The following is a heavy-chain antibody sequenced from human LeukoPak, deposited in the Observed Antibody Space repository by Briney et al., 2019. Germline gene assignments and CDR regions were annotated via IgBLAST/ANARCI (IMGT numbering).Heavy chain of an antibody. D-gene: IGHD6-13*01. Sequence: GGSLRLSCAASGFTFSMYSMSWVRQAPGKGLEWVSYISSSGSTIYYADSVKGRFTISRDNAKNSLYLQMNSLRAEDTAVYYCARDTTPIRIAAAGTGDPGGDYWGQGTLVTVSS. J-gene: IGHJ4*02. CDR1: GFTFSMYS. V-gene: IGHV3-48*04. CDR3: ARDTTPIRIAAAGTGDPGGDY. CDR2: ISSSGSTI.